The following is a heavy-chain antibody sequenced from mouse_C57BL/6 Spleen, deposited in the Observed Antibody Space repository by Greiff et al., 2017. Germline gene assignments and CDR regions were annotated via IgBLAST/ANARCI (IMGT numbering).Heavy chain of an antibody. CDR3: ARYFSASLLPSY. Sequence: QVQLQQPGAELVKPGASVKMSCKASGYTFTSYWITWVKQRPGQGLEWIGDIYPGSGSTNYNEKFKSKATLTVDTSSSTAYMQRSSLASEDSAVYYCARYFSASLLPSYWGQGTLVTVSA. CDR2: IYPGSGST. D-gene: IGHD6-1*01. J-gene: IGHJ3*01. CDR1: GYTFTSYW. V-gene: IGHV1-55*01.